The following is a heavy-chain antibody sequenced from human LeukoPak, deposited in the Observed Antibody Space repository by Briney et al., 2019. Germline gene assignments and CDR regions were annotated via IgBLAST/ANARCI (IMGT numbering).Heavy chain of an antibody. CDR1: GGSFSGYY. V-gene: IGHV4-34*01. D-gene: IGHD3-22*01. Sequence: SETLSLTCAVYGGSFSGYYWSWIRQPPGKGLEWIGSIYYSGSTYYNPSLKSRVTISVDTSKNQFSLKLSSVTAADTAVYYCARHLLYYYDSSGFGTDYWGQGTLVTVSS. CDR3: ARHLLYYYDSSGFGTDY. CDR2: IYYSGST. J-gene: IGHJ4*02.